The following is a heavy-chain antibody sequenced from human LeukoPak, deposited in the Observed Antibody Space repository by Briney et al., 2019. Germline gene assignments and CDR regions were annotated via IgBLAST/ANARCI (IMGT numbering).Heavy chain of an antibody. J-gene: IGHJ3*02. Sequence: ASVKVSCKASGGTFSSYAISWVRQAPGQGLEWMGRIIPILGIANYAQKFQGRVTITADKSTSTAYMELSSLRSEDTAVYYCAAGGLTDAFDIWGQGTMVTVSS. V-gene: IGHV1-69*04. CDR3: AAGGLTDAFDI. CDR2: IIPILGIA. CDR1: GGTFSSYA. D-gene: IGHD3/OR15-3a*01.